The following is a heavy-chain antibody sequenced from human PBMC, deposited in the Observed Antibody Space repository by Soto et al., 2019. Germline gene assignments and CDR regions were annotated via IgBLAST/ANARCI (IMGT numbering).Heavy chain of an antibody. Sequence: QLQLQESGSGLVKPSQTLSLTCAVSGGSISSGGYSWSWIRQPPGKGLEWIGYIYHSGSTYYNPSLKSRATISVDRSKNQFSLKLSSVTAADTAVYYCARGMTTVTTIDYWGQGTLVTVSS. CDR2: IYHSGST. CDR1: GGSISSGGYS. D-gene: IGHD4-4*01. CDR3: ARGMTTVTTIDY. J-gene: IGHJ4*02. V-gene: IGHV4-30-2*01.